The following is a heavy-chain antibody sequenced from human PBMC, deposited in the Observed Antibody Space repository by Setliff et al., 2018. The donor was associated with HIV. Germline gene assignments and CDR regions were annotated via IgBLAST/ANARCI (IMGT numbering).Heavy chain of an antibody. CDR1: GGSFSGYY. D-gene: IGHD3-9*01. CDR3: ARTGPVLRYFDWLKYYYGMDV. V-gene: IGHV4-34*01. J-gene: IGHJ6*02. CDR2: INHSGST. Sequence: PSETLSLTCAVYGGSFSGYYGSWIRQPQGKGLEWIGEINHSGSTNYNPSLKSRVTISVDTSKNQFSLKLSSVTAADTAVYFCARTGPVLRYFDWLKYYYGMDVWGQGTTVTVSS.